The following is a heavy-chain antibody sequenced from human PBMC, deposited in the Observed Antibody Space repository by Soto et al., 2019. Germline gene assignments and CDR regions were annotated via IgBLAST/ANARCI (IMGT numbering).Heavy chain of an antibody. CDR2: IRVYNGDT. J-gene: IGHJ4*02. CDR1: GYDFTKYG. Sequence: GSVKVSCKSSGYDFTKYGITGVRQSPGQGLDWVGWIRVYNGDTKYAQKFQGRVTLTTDTSTTTAYMELRSLRSDDTAVYYCARGDRSPNYWGQGTLVTVSS. D-gene: IGHD1-26*01. V-gene: IGHV1-18*01. CDR3: ARGDRSPNY.